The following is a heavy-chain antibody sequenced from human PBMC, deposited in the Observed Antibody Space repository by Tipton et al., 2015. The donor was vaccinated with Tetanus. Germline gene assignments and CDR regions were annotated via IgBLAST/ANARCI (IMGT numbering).Heavy chain of an antibody. V-gene: IGHV3-7*01. CDR2: IKQDGSEK. J-gene: IGHJ4*02. D-gene: IGHD6-25*01. CDR1: GFTFSTYG. CDR3: VSGSALDY. Sequence: SLRLSCAASGFTFSTYGMHWVRQAPGKGLEWVANIKQDGSEKYYADSVKGRFTISRDNAKNSLFLEMNSLRVDDTAVYYCVSGSALDYWGQGTLITVSS.